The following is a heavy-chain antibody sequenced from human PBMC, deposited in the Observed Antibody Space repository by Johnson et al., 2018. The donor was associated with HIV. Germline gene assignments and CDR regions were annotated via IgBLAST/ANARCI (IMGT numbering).Heavy chain of an antibody. Sequence: VQLVESGGGVVRPGGSPRLSCAASGFTFSSYWMSWVRQAPGKGLEWVANIKQDGSEKYYVDSVKGRFTISRDNAKNSLYLQMNSLRSEDTALYYCARDSTPWGGDYVDYTFDIWGQGTMVTVSS. CDR1: GFTFSSYW. CDR2: IKQDGSEK. V-gene: IGHV3-7*01. D-gene: IGHD4-17*01. J-gene: IGHJ3*02. CDR3: ARDSTPWGGDYVDYTFDI.